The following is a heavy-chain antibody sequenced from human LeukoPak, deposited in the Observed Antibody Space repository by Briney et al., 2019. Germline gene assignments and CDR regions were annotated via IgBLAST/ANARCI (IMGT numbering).Heavy chain of an antibody. D-gene: IGHD3-16*02. CDR2: IYYTGST. V-gene: IGHV4-38-2*02. Sequence: SETLSLTCNVSGYTMNSGYYWSWIRQPPGKGLEWIGSIYYTGSTNYNPSFKSRVTISEDTSKNQFSLKLSSVTAADTAVYYCARGGDDYVWGSYRFWGQGTLVTVSS. CDR3: ARGGDDYVWGSYRF. J-gene: IGHJ4*02. CDR1: GYTMNSGYY.